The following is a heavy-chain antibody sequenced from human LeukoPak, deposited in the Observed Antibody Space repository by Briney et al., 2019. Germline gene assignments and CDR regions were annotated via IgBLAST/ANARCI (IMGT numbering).Heavy chain of an antibody. D-gene: IGHD1-26*01. CDR1: GGSISSSSYY. CDR3: ARHVWELLGSYYFDY. J-gene: IGHJ4*02. V-gene: IGHV4-39*01. CDR2: IYYSGST. Sequence: PSETLSLTCTVSGGSISSSSYYWGWIRQPPGKGLEWIGSIYYSGSTYYNPSLKSRVTISVDTCKNQFSLQLSSVTAADTAVYYRARHVWELLGSYYFDYWGQGTLVTVSS.